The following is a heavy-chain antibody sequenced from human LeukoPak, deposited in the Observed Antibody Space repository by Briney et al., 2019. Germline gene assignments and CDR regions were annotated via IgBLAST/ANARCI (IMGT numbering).Heavy chain of an antibody. Sequence: PGGSLRLSCAASGFTFSSYAMSWVRQAPGKGLEWVSAISGSGGSTYYADSVKGRFTISRDNSKNTLYLQMNSLRAEDTAVYYCARGLDTAMVTSYYFDYWGQGTLVTVSS. D-gene: IGHD5-18*01. J-gene: IGHJ4*02. V-gene: IGHV3-23*01. CDR1: GFTFSSYA. CDR3: ARGLDTAMVTSYYFDY. CDR2: ISGSGGST.